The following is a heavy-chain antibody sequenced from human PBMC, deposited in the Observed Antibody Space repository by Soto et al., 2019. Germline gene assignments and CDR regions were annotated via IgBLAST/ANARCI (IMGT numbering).Heavy chain of an antibody. D-gene: IGHD1-7*01. Sequence: NPSETLSLTCATYGGSFDGYLWSWIRQPPGKGLEWIGEVHHSGRTKYNSSLKSRVTISGDMSKKQFSLKVNSVTAADTAVYYCARGQPYNYNYHYFDYWGQGTPVTVSS. CDR2: VHHSGRT. V-gene: IGHV4-34*01. CDR1: GGSFDGYL. J-gene: IGHJ4*02. CDR3: ARGQPYNYNYHYFDY.